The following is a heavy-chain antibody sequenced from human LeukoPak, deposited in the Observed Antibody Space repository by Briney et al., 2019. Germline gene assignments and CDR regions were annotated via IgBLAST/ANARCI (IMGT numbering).Heavy chain of an antibody. J-gene: IGHJ4*02. CDR1: GFTFSSYA. V-gene: IGHV3-30*01. CDR2: ISYDGSNK. Sequence: GGSLRLSCAASGFTFSSYAMHWVRQAPGKGLEWVAVISYDGSNKYYADSMKGRFTISRDNSKNTMYLQMNSLRAEDTAVYYCARDEVSSSSSDYWGQGTLVTVSS. D-gene: IGHD6-6*01. CDR3: ARDEVSSSSSDY.